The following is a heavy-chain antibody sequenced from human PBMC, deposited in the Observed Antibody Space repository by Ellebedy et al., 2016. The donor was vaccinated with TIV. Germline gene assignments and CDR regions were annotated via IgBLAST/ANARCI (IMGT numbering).Heavy chain of an antibody. J-gene: IGHJ5*02. V-gene: IGHV3-74*01. CDR2: INSDGSST. CDR3: ARVYSGYDWVLDWFNP. D-gene: IGHD5-12*01. CDR1: GFTFSDYY. Sequence: GESLKISCAASGFTFSDYYMSWIRQAPGKGLVWVSRINSDGSSTSYADSVKGRFTISRDNAKNTLYLQMNSLRAEDTAVYYCARVYSGYDWVLDWFNPWGQGTLVTVSS.